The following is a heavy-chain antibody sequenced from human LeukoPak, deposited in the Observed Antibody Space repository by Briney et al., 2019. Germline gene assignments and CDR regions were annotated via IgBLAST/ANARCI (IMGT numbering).Heavy chain of an antibody. Sequence: GGSLRLSCAASVFTFSSFSMNWVRQAPGKGLEWVSYISSGSTTIYYADSVKGRFAISRDNAKNSLYLQMNSLRDEDTAVYYCARDGSHDYYDNSGYYYGVDYWGQGTLVTVSS. CDR3: ARDGSHDYYDNSGYYYGVDY. D-gene: IGHD3-22*01. V-gene: IGHV3-48*02. CDR2: ISSGSTTI. J-gene: IGHJ4*02. CDR1: VFTFSSFS.